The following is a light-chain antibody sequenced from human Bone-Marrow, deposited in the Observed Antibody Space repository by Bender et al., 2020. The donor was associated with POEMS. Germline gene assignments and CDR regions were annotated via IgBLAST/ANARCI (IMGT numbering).Light chain of an antibody. J-gene: IGLJ2*01. CDR3: CSYAGRRLV. CDR2: DVN. CDR1: RDDIGAYNY. V-gene: IGLV2-14*03. Sequence: QSALTQPASVSGSPGQSITISCTGTRDDIGAYNYVSWYQQHPGKDPKLIVFDVNNRPSGISHRFSCSKSGNTASLTISGLQAEDEADYYCCSYAGRRLVFGGGTKLTVL.